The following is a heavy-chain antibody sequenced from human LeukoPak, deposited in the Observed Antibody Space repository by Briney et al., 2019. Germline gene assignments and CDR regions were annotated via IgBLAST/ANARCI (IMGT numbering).Heavy chain of an antibody. CDR1: GYSFTNYW. CDR2: IYPGDSTT. V-gene: IGHV5-51*01. Sequence: GESLKISCKGSGYSFTNYWIGWVRQMPGKGLEWMGVIYPGDSTTRYSPSFQGQVTISADKSITTAYLQWSSLTASDTAMYYCARKRPCGADCFGDFGCWGQGTLVTVSS. CDR3: ARKRPCGADCFGDFGC. J-gene: IGHJ4*02. D-gene: IGHD2-21*02.